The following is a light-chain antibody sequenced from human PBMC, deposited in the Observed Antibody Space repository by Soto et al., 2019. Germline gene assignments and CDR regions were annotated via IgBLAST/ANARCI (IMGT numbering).Light chain of an antibody. CDR2: EVS. Sequence: QSALTQPPSASGSPGQSVTISCTGTSSDVGGYKFVSWYQQYPGKAPKLMIFEVSKRPSGIPDRFSGSKSGNTASLTVSGLQAEDEADYYCSSYAGNNTRFFGGGTKLTVL. V-gene: IGLV2-8*01. CDR3: SSYAGNNTRF. CDR1: SSDVGGYKF. J-gene: IGLJ2*01.